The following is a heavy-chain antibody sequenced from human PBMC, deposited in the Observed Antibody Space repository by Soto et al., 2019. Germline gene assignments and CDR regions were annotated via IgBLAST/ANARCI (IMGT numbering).Heavy chain of an antibody. J-gene: IGHJ2*01. Sequence: EVHLVESGGGLVKPGGSLRVSCAASGFSFSNSWMNWVRQAPGKGLEWVGRVRSNSDGGTTDYAAPVKGRFIISRDDSQNTLHLQMNSLTTEDTAVYYFATPGDNSGYYLVYWGRGTLVTVSS. CDR2: VRSNSDGGTT. D-gene: IGHD3-22*01. CDR3: ATPGDNSGYYLVY. CDR1: GFSFSNSW. V-gene: IGHV3-15*07.